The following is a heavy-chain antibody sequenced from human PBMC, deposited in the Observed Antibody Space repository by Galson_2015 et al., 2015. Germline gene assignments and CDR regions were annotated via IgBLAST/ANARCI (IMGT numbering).Heavy chain of an antibody. J-gene: IGHJ6*03. Sequence: SVKVSCKASGGTFSSYAISWVRQAPGQGLEWMGGIIPIFGTANYAQKFQGRVTITADESTSTAYMELSSLRSEDTAVYYCARSTGGYSYAGYYYMDVWGKGTTVTVSS. CDR2: IIPIFGTA. V-gene: IGHV1-69*13. CDR3: ARSTGGYSYAGYYYMDV. CDR1: GGTFSSYA. D-gene: IGHD5-18*01.